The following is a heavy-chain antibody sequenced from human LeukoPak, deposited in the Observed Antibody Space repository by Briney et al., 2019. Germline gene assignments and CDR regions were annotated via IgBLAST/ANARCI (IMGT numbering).Heavy chain of an antibody. CDR1: GYTFTNYA. Sequence: GGSLRLSCAASGYTFTNYAMQWVRQAPGQRLEWMGWINAGNGNTKYSQKFQDRLTITRDTSASTAYMELSSLTSEDTAVYYCARGIWERRPYYFDSWGQGTLVTVSS. J-gene: IGHJ4*02. D-gene: IGHD1-1*01. CDR3: ARGIWERRPYYFDS. V-gene: IGHV1-3*01. CDR2: INAGNGNT.